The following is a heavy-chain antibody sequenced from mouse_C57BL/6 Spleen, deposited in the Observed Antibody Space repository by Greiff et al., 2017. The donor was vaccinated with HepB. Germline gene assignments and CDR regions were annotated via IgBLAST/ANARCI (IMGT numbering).Heavy chain of an antibody. CDR2: IYPGDGDT. D-gene: IGHD2-4*01. V-gene: IGHV1-80*01. CDR3: ASYDYDGWLDY. CDR1: GYAFSSYW. Sequence: VKLLESGAELVKPGASVKISCKASGYAFSSYWMNWVKQRPGKGLEWIGQIYPGDGDTNYNGKFKGKATLTADRSSSTAYMQLSSLTSEDSAVYFCASYDYDGWLDYWGQGTSVTVSS. J-gene: IGHJ4*01.